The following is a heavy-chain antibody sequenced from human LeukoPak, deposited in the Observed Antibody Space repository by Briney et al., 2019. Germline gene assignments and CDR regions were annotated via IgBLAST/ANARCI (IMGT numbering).Heavy chain of an antibody. CDR3: ARGPIVLRYFDWLSPYDAFDI. CDR2: INPSGGNI. CDR1: GYTFTGYY. V-gene: IGHV1-46*01. J-gene: IGHJ3*02. Sequence: GSVKVSCKASGYTFTGYYMHWVRQAPGQGLEWMGIINPSGGNISYAQKFQGRVTMTRDTSTSTVYMDLSSLRSEDTAVYYCARGPIVLRYFDWLSPYDAFDIWGQGTMVTVSS. D-gene: IGHD3-9*01.